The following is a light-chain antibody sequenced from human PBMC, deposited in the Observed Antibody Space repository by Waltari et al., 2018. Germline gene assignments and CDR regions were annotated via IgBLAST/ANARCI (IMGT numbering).Light chain of an antibody. CDR1: QGISSA. Sequence: AIQLTQSQSSLSASVGDRVTITCRASQGISSALAWYQQKPGKAPKLLIYDASSLESGVPSRFSGSGSGTDFTLTISSLQPEDFATYYCQQFRAFGPGTKVDIK. CDR3: QQFRA. V-gene: IGKV1-13*02. J-gene: IGKJ3*01. CDR2: DAS.